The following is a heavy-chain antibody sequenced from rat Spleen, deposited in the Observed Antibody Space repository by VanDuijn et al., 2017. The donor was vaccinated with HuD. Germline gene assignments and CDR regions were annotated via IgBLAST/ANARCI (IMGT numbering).Heavy chain of an antibody. V-gene: IGHV5-31*01. CDR2: ISFDGSST. J-gene: IGHJ3*01. Sequence: EVQLVESGGGLVQPGRSLKLSCVASGFTFNNYWMTWIRQAPGKGLEWVASISFDGSSTFYRDSVKGRFTISRDNAKRTVYLQMDSLRSEDTATYYCARQRFAYWGQGTLVTVSS. CDR1: GFTFNNYW. CDR3: ARQRFAY.